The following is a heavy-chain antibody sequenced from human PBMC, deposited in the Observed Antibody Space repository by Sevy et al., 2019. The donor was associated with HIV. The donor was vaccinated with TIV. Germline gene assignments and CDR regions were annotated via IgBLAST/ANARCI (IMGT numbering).Heavy chain of an antibody. CDR2: IRYDGSNK. J-gene: IGHJ6*02. CDR3: AKDYYYGSGSYYNVYYYYGMDV. V-gene: IGHV3-30*02. Sequence: GGSLRLSCAASGFTFSSYGMHWVRQAPGKGLEWVAFIRYDGSNKYYADSVKGRFTISRDNSKNTLYLQMNSLRAEDTAVYYCAKDYYYGSGSYYNVYYYYGMDVWGQGTTVTVSS. D-gene: IGHD3-10*01. CDR1: GFTFSSYG.